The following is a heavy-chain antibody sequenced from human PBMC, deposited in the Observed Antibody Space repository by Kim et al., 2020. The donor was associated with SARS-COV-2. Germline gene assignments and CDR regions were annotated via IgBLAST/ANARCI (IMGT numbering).Heavy chain of an antibody. CDR3: ARGPSGAGYYYYYGMDV. J-gene: IGHJ6*02. Sequence: NRRVTISVDTSKNQFSLKLSSVTAADTAVYYCARGPSGAGYYYYYGMDVWGQGTTVTVSS. D-gene: IGHD3-10*01. V-gene: IGHV4-31*02.